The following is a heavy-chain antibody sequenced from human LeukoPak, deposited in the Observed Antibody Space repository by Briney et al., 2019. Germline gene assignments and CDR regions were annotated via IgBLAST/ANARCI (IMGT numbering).Heavy chain of an antibody. CDR1: GGSISSSSYY. Sequence: SETLSLTCTVSGGSISSSSYYWSWIRQPPGKGLEWIGYIYYSGSTNYNPSLKSRITISVDTSKNQFSLKLSSVTAADTAVYYCARLTNYVWGSHPGDFDYWGQGTLVTVSS. D-gene: IGHD3-16*01. CDR3: ARLTNYVWGSHPGDFDY. V-gene: IGHV4-61*01. J-gene: IGHJ4*02. CDR2: IYYSGST.